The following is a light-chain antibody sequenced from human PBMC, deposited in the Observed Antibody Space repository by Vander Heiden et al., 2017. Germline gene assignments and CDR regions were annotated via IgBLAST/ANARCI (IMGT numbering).Light chain of an antibody. V-gene: IGLV3-1*01. J-gene: IGLJ3*02. CDR2: QDN. Sequence: SYELTQPPSVSVSPGQTASIPCSGDRLGDKYACWYQQKPGQSPVLVIYQDNKRPSGIPERFSGSTSANTATLTISGTQPMDEADYYCQAWDNNIMMFGGGTKLTVL. CDR3: QAWDNNIMM. CDR1: RLGDKY.